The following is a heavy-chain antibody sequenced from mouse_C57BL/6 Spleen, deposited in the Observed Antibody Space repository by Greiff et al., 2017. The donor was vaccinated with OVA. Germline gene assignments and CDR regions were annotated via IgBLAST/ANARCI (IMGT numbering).Heavy chain of an antibody. Sequence: QVQLQQPGAELVKPGASVKLSCKASGYTFTSYWMHWVKQRPGQGLEWIGMIHPNSGSSNYNEKFKSKATLTVDKSSSTAYMQLSSLTSEDSAVYYCARLWYSYAMDYWGEGTPVTASS. J-gene: IGHJ4*01. D-gene: IGHD2-1*01. CDR3: ARLWYSYAMDY. CDR1: GYTFTSYW. V-gene: IGHV1-64*01. CDR2: IHPNSGSS.